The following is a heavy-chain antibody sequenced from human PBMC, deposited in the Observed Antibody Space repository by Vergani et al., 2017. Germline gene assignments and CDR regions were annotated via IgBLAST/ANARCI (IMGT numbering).Heavy chain of an antibody. CDR2: INHSGST. J-gene: IGHJ4*02. D-gene: IGHD2-15*01. Sequence: QVQLQQWGAGLLKPSETLSLTCAVYGGSFSGYYWSWIRQPPGKGLEWIGEINHSGSTNYNPSLKSRVTISVDTSKNQFSLKLSSVTAADTAVYYCVGLGYCSGGSCYLDYWGQGTLVTVSS. CDR1: GGSFSGYY. V-gene: IGHV4-34*01. CDR3: VGLGYCSGGSCYLDY.